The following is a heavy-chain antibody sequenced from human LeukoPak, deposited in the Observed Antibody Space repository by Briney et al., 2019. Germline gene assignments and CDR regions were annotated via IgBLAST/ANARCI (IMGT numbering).Heavy chain of an antibody. V-gene: IGHV3-30*03. D-gene: IGHD3-10*01. Sequence: GGSLRLSCAASGFTFSSYGMHWVRQAPGKGLEWVAVISYDGSNKYYADSVKGRFTISRDNSKNTLYLQMNSLRAEDTAVYYCASPGSYFFFVLDYWGQGSLVTVSS. J-gene: IGHJ4*02. CDR1: GFTFSSYG. CDR2: ISYDGSNK. CDR3: ASPGSYFFFVLDY.